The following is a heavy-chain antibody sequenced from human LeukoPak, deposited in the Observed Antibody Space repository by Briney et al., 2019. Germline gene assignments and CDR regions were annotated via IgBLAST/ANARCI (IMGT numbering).Heavy chain of an antibody. J-gene: IGHJ4*02. V-gene: IGHV1-18*01. CDR2: ISAYNGNT. Sequence: GASVKVSCKASGYTFTSYGISWVRQAPGQGLEWMGWISAYNGNTNYAQKLQGRVTMTTDTSTSTAYMELRSLRSDDTAVYYCARVSRPMYYYDSSGYEFDYWGQGTLVAVSS. D-gene: IGHD3-22*01. CDR1: GYTFTSYG. CDR3: ARVSRPMYYYDSSGYEFDY.